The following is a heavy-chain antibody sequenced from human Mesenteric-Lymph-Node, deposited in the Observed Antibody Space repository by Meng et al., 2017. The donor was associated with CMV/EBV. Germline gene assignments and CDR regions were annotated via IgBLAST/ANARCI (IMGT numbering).Heavy chain of an antibody. CDR1: GFTFSNYW. D-gene: IGHD1-1*01. V-gene: IGHV3-53*01. CDR3: ARDRVQFGVFGMDV. Sequence: GGSLRLSCAASGFTFSNYWMNWVRQSPGNGLEWVSVIYSGGSTYYADSVKGRFTISRDNSKNTLYLQMNSLRAEDTAVYYCARDRVQFGVFGMDVWGQGTTVTVSS. J-gene: IGHJ6*02. CDR2: IYSGGST.